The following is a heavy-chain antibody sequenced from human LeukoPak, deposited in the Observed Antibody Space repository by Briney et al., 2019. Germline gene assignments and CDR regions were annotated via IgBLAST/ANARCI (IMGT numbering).Heavy chain of an antibody. CDR3: ARDGYSNYYYGMDF. D-gene: IGHD4-11*01. J-gene: IGHJ6*02. V-gene: IGHV3-33*01. CDR1: GFTISRHG. Sequence: GGSLRLSCAASGFTISRHGMHWVRQAPGKGLEWVAVIYSDRSKTFYVDSVKGRFTISRDISKNTLYLQMNSLRVEDTAVYYCARDGYSNYYYGMDFWGQGTMVTVSS. CDR2: IYSDRSKT.